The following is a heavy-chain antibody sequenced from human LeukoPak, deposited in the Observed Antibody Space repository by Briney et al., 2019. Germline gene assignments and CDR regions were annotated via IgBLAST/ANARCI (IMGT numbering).Heavy chain of an antibody. V-gene: IGHV3-7*01. CDR3: VGQLLRAV. CDR2: IKEDGSVQ. Sequence: GGSLRLSCAASGFTFSTYWMNWVRQAPGKGLEWVANIKEDGSVQDYVDSVKGRFTISRDNAKNSVYLQMNSLRVDDTAVYYCVGQLLRAVWGKGTTVTVSS. J-gene: IGHJ6*04. CDR1: GFTFSTYW. D-gene: IGHD2-2*01.